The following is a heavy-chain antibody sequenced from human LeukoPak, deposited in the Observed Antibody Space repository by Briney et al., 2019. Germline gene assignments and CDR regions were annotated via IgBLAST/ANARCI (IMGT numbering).Heavy chain of an antibody. D-gene: IGHD3-10*01. V-gene: IGHV3-48*03. CDR3: ARGGYYYGSGSYYIWAYYMDV. CDR2: ISSSGSTI. J-gene: IGHJ6*03. Sequence: PGGSLRLSCAASGFTFSSYEMNWVRQAPGKGLEWVSYISSSGSTIYYADSVKGRFTISRDNAKNSLYLQMNSLRAEDTAVYYCARGGYYYGSGSYYIWAYYMDVWGKGTTVTISS. CDR1: GFTFSSYE.